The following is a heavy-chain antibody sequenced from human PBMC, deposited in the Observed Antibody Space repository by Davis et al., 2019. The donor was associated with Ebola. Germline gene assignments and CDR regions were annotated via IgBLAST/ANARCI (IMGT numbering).Heavy chain of an antibody. CDR3: ARDWGCSGGSCYPYYFDY. D-gene: IGHD2-15*01. Sequence: GESLKISCAASGFTFSSYWMSWVRQAPGKGLEWVANIKQDGSEKYYVDSVKGRFTISRDNAKNSLYLQMNSLRAEDTAVYYCARDWGCSGGSCYPYYFDYWGQGTLVTVSS. CDR2: IKQDGSEK. V-gene: IGHV3-7*01. J-gene: IGHJ4*02. CDR1: GFTFSSYW.